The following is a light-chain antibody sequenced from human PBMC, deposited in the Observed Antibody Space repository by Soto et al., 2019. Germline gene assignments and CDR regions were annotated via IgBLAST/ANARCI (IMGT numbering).Light chain of an antibody. CDR3: SSYTGSNDVV. CDR2: EVN. V-gene: IGLV2-8*01. CDR1: SSAVAGYNY. Sequence: QSALTQPPSASGSPGQSVTISCTGTSSAVAGYNYVSWYQQHPGKAPKLMIYEVNKRPSGVPDRFSGSKSGTTASLTVSGLQAEDEADYYCSSYTGSNDVVFGGGTK. J-gene: IGLJ2*01.